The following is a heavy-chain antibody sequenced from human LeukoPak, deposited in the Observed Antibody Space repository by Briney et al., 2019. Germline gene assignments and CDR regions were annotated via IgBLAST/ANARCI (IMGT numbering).Heavy chain of an antibody. J-gene: IGHJ3*02. CDR1: GYTFTSYG. CDR3: ARELVTTSSDAFDI. Sequence: ASVKVSCKASGYTFTSYGISWVRQAPGQGLERMGWISAYNDNTNYAQKLQGRVTMTTDTSTSTAYMELRSLRSDDTAVYYCARELVTTSSDAFDIWGQGTMVTVSS. V-gene: IGHV1-18*01. CDR2: ISAYNDNT. D-gene: IGHD4-17*01.